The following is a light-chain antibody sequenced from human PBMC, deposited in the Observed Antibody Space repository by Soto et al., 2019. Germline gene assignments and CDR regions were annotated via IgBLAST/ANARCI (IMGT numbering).Light chain of an antibody. J-gene: IGKJ1*01. CDR2: GES. CDR3: QKYNNWTET. CDR1: QSVSSN. Sequence: VLTQSPGTLSLSPGERATLSCRGSQSVSSNLAWHKQKTGQAPRILIYGESTRDTGIPDRFSGSGSGTELNLTISSLQSEDFAVYYCQKYNNWTETFGQGTKVDIK. V-gene: IGKV3-15*01.